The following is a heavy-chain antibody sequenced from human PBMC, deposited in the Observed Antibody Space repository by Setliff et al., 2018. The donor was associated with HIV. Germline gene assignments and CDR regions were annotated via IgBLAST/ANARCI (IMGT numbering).Heavy chain of an antibody. CDR1: GYSFTSYW. D-gene: IGHD2-21*02. CDR2: IYPGDSHT. J-gene: IGHJ4*02. Sequence: GESLKFSCKGSGYSFTSYWIAWVRQMPGKGLEWMGIIYPGDSHTRYSPSFQGQVTFSADKSISTAYLQWSSLKASDTAIYYCTRHILAYCAGDCYPLDYWGQGTLVTVSS. V-gene: IGHV5-51*01. CDR3: TRHILAYCAGDCYPLDY.